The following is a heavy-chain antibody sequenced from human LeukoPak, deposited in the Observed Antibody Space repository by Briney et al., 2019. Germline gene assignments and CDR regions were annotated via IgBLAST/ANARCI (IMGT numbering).Heavy chain of an antibody. J-gene: IGHJ4*02. CDR3: ARDHVPAYVGIDY. CDR1: GYIFSNYY. D-gene: IGHD2-2*01. V-gene: IGHV1-46*01. CDR2: INPSAEST. Sequence: ASVKVSCKASGYIFSNYYIHWVRQAARQGFEAMGVINPSAESTTYAQKFQGRVTMTRDTSTRTVYMELSSLRSDDTAVYYCARDHVPAYVGIDYWGQGTLVTVSS.